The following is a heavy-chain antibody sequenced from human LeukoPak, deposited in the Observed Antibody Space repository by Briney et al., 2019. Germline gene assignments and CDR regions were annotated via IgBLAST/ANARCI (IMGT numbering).Heavy chain of an antibody. D-gene: IGHD6-19*01. CDR2: INHSGST. CDR3: ARVVEGRQWLVNWFDP. V-gene: IGHV4-34*01. J-gene: IGHJ5*02. Sequence: SETLSLTCAVYGGSSSGYYWSWIRQPPGKGLEWIGEINHSGSTNYNPSLKSRVTISVDTSKNQFSLKLSSVTAADTAVYYCARVVEGRQWLVNWFDPWGQGTLVTVSS. CDR1: GGSSSGYY.